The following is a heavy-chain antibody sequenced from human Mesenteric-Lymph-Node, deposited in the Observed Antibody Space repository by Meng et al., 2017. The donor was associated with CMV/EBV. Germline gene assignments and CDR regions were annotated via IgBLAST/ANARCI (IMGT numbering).Heavy chain of an antibody. V-gene: IGHV3-21*01. J-gene: IGHJ6*02. Sequence: ETLSLTCTVSGGSISSSSYYWGWIRQPPGKGLEWVSSISSSSYSIYYTDSVKGRFTVSRDNAKNSLYLQMNSLRAEDTAVYYCARTDIPTTIVGYGMDVWGQGTTVTVSS. CDR1: GGSISSSS. CDR2: ISSSSYSI. CDR3: ARTDIPTTIVGYGMDV. D-gene: IGHD1-26*01.